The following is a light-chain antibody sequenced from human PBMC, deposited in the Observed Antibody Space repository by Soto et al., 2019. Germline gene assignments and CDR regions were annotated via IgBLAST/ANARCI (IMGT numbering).Light chain of an antibody. CDR1: QSVSSSH. CDR3: QQYGSSPRT. Sequence: EIVMTQSPATLSVSPGERATLSCRASQSVSSSHLAWYQQKPGQAPRLLISGASSRATGIPDRFTGSGSGTDFTLTISRLEPEDFAVYYCQQYGSSPRTFGQGTKVDIK. J-gene: IGKJ1*01. V-gene: IGKV3-20*01. CDR2: GAS.